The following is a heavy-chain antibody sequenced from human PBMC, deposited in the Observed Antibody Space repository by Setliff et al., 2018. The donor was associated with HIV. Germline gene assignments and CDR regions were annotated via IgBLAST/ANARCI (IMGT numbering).Heavy chain of an antibody. CDR1: GFPFINYA. CDR3: ARERDSNGYQFDY. V-gene: IGHV1-3*03. J-gene: IGHJ4*02. Sequence: ASVKVSCKASGFPFINYAIHWVRQAPGQRLEWMGWINVDSGNTKYLQDLQGRVTITSDTSATTAYMEVSNPRSEDMAVYYCARERDSNGYQFDYWGQGTLVTVSS. CDR2: INVDSGNT. D-gene: IGHD3-22*01.